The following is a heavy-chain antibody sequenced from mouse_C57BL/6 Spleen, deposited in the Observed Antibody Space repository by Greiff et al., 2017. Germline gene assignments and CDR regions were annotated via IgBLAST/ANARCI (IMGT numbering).Heavy chain of an antibody. D-gene: IGHD1-1*01. CDR3: TRVNYYGSSYSAWFAY. CDR2: IDPETGGT. Sequence: VQLQQSGAELVRPGASVTLSCKASGYTFTDYEMHWVKQTPVHGLEWIGAIDPETGGTAYNQKFKGKAILTADKSSSTAYMELRSLTSEDSAVYYCTRVNYYGSSYSAWFAYWGQGTLVTVSA. CDR1: GYTFTDYE. V-gene: IGHV1-15*01. J-gene: IGHJ3*01.